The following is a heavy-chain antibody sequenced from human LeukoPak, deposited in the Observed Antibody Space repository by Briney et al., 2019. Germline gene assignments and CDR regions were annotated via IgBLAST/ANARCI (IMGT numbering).Heavy chain of an antibody. J-gene: IGHJ4*02. D-gene: IGHD6-19*01. V-gene: IGHV4-4*07. Sequence: KTSETLSLTCTVSGGSISSYYWSWIRQPAGKGLEWIGRIYTSGSTNYNPSLKSRVTMSVDTSKNQFSLNLSSVTAADTAVYYCVTAKWGSGWSLDYWGQGTLVTVSS. CDR1: GGSISSYY. CDR2: IYTSGST. CDR3: VTAKWGSGWSLDY.